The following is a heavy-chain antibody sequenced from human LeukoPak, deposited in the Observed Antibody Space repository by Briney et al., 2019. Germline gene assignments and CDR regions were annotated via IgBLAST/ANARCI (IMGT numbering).Heavy chain of an antibody. Sequence: GGSLRLSCAASGFTFSSYSMNWVRQAPGKGLEWVSSISSSSSYIYYADSVKGRFTISRDNAKNSLYLQMNSLRAEDTAVYYCARDHPYDYVWGSYRSTGYYYYGMDVWGQGTTVTVSS. D-gene: IGHD3-16*02. V-gene: IGHV3-21*01. J-gene: IGHJ6*02. CDR3: ARDHPYDYVWGSYRSTGYYYYGMDV. CDR2: ISSSSSYI. CDR1: GFTFSSYS.